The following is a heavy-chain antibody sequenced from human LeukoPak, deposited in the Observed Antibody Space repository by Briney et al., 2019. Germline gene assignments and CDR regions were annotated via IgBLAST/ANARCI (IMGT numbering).Heavy chain of an antibody. CDR1: GGTFSSYA. CDR3: ARGFGAMPYFDY. CDR2: IIPIFGTA. Sequence: SVKVSCKASGGTFSSYAISWVRQAPGQGLEWMGGIIPIFGTANYAQEFQGRVTITTDESTSTAYMELSSLRSEDTAVYYCARGFGAMPYFDYWGQGTLVTVSS. V-gene: IGHV1-69*05. D-gene: IGHD2-2*01. J-gene: IGHJ4*02.